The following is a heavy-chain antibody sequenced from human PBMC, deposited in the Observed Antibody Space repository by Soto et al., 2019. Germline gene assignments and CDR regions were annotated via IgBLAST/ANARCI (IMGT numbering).Heavy chain of an antibody. V-gene: IGHV3-48*02. Sequence: GGSLRLSCAASGFPFSSYSMNWVHQAPGKGLEWVSYISSSSSTIYYADSVKGRFTISRDNAKNSPYLQMNSLRDEDTAVYYCARDKADYDYVWGSYRQYARRFDPWGQGTLVTVSS. D-gene: IGHD3-16*02. CDR2: ISSSSSTI. J-gene: IGHJ5*02. CDR1: GFPFSSYS. CDR3: ARDKADYDYVWGSYRQYARRFDP.